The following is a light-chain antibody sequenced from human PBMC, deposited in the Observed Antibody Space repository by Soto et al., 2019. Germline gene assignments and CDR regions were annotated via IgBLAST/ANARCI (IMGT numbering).Light chain of an antibody. Sequence: EIVMTQSPATLSVSPGERATLSCRASQSVSSNLAWYQQKPGQAPRLLIYGASTRATGIPARFSGSGSGTEFTLTIGSLRSEDFAVYYCQQYNNWPPWTFGQGTKVEIK. CDR1: QSVSSN. CDR2: GAS. V-gene: IGKV3-15*01. J-gene: IGKJ1*01. CDR3: QQYNNWPPWT.